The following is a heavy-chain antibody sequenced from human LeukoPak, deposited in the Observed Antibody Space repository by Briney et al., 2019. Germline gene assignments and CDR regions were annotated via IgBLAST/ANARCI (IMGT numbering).Heavy chain of an antibody. V-gene: IGHV4-34*01. CDR1: GGSFSGYY. Sequence: SETLSLTCAVYGGSFSGYYWSWIRQPPGKGLEWIGYIYHSGSTYYNPSLKSRVTISVDRSKNQFSLKLSSVTAADTAVYYCARALAYCGGDCYDEPLGFVDYWGQGTLVTVSS. J-gene: IGHJ4*02. CDR3: ARALAYCGGDCYDEPLGFVDY. D-gene: IGHD2-21*02. CDR2: IYHSGST.